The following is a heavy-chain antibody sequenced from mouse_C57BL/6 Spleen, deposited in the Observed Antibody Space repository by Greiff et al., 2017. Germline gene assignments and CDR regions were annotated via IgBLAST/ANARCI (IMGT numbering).Heavy chain of an antibody. CDR3: ARHGTGTGWFAY. Sequence: EVKLVESGGDLVKPGGSLTLSCAASGFTFSSYGMSWVRQTPDKRLEWVATISSGGSYTYYPDSVKGRFTISRDNAKNTLYLQMSSLKSEDTAMYYWARHGTGTGWFAYWGQGTLVTVSA. CDR2: ISSGGSYT. D-gene: IGHD4-1*01. V-gene: IGHV5-6*01. J-gene: IGHJ3*01. CDR1: GFTFSSYG.